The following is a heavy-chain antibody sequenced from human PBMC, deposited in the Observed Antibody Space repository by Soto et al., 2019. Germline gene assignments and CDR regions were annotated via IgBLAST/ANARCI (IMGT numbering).Heavy chain of an antibody. J-gene: IGHJ4*02. CDR3: AKVGRRYYYDSSGYYNY. Sequence: GGSLRLSCAASGFTFSSYAMSWVRQAPGKGLEWVSAISGSGGSTYYADSVKGRFTISRDNSENTLYLQMNSLRAEDTAVYYCAKVGRRYYYDSSGYYNYWGQGTLVTVSS. CDR2: ISGSGGST. V-gene: IGHV3-23*01. D-gene: IGHD3-22*01. CDR1: GFTFSSYA.